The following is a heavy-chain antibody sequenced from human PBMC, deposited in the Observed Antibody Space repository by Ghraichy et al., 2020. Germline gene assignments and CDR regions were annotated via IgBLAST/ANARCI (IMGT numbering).Heavy chain of an antibody. CDR3: TREDENGADNAFDI. Sequence: SETLSLTCSVSGGSVSGGDYYWGWVYKPPGKGLTWIGSIFHDSGRIHYNPSFRSRVTMSVDTSKNEFSLRMSSVTAADTALYYCTREDENGADNAFDIWGQGTFVTVSS. J-gene: IGHJ3*02. V-gene: IGHV4-39*07. CDR2: IFHDSGRI. CDR1: GGSVSGGDYY. D-gene: IGHD2-15*01.